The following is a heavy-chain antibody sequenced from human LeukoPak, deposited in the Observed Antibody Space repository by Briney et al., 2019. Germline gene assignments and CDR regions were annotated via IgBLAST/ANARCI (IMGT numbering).Heavy chain of an antibody. Sequence: ASVKVSCKASGGTFSSYAISWVRQAPGQGLEWMGRILPILGIANYAQKFQGRVTITADKSTSTAYMELSSLRSEDTAVYYCARHSSSWYYFDYWGQGTLVTVSS. CDR2: ILPILGIA. D-gene: IGHD6-13*01. J-gene: IGHJ4*02. CDR1: GGTFSSYA. V-gene: IGHV1-69*04. CDR3: ARHSSSWYYFDY.